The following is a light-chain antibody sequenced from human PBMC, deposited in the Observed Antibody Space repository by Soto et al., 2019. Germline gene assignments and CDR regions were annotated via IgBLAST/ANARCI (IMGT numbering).Light chain of an antibody. CDR1: QSISSF. V-gene: IGKV1-27*01. J-gene: IGKJ5*01. CDR2: SAS. CDR3: QQSYSTPQVT. Sequence: DIQMTQSPSTLSASVGDRVTITCRASQSISSFLAWYQQIPGKVPKLLIYSASTLQSGVPSRFSGSGSGTDFTLTISSLQPEDVAIYYCQQSYSTPQVTFGQGTRLEIK.